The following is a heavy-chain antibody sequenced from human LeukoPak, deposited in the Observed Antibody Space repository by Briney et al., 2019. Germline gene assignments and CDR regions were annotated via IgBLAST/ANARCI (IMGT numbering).Heavy chain of an antibody. Sequence: SVKVSCKASGGTFSIYAISWVRQAPGQGLEWMGGIIPIFGTANYAQKFQGRVTITADESTSTAYMELSSLRSEDTAVYYCARGYLPAAIGSYFDYWGQGTLVTVSS. CDR1: GGTFSIYA. D-gene: IGHD2-2*02. CDR2: IIPIFGTA. J-gene: IGHJ4*02. V-gene: IGHV1-69*13. CDR3: ARGYLPAAIGSYFDY.